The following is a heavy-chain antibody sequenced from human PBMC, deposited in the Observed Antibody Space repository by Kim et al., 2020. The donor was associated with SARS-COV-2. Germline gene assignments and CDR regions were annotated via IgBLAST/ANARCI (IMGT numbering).Heavy chain of an antibody. CDR2: SI. CDR3: ARAIAGSCDY. D-gene: IGHD2-15*01. J-gene: IGHJ4*02. Sequence: SIDYADDVQRRITINPDTSKNQFSLQLNSVTPEDTAVYYCARAIAGSCDYWGQGTLITVSS. V-gene: IGHV6-1*01.